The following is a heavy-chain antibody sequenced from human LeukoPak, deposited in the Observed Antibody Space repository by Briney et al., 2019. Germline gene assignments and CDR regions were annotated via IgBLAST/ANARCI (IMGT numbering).Heavy chain of an antibody. V-gene: IGHV3-53*01. Sequence: GGSLRLSCAASGFTVSSNYMSWVRQAPGKGLEWVSVIYSGGSTYYADSVKGRFTISRDNSKDTLYLQMNSLRADDTAVYYCARESSSFLDYWGQGTLVTVSS. CDR1: GFTVSSNY. CDR3: ARESSSFLDY. CDR2: IYSGGST. J-gene: IGHJ4*02. D-gene: IGHD6-6*01.